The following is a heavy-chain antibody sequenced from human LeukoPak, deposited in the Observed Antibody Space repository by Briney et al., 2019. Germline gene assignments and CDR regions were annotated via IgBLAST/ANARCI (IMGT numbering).Heavy chain of an antibody. D-gene: IGHD1-26*01. J-gene: IGHJ3*02. V-gene: IGHV4-34*01. CDR3: ARRRRIVGATPGAFGI. CDR2: INHSGST. CDR1: GGSFSGYY. Sequence: SSETLSLTCAVYGGSFSGYYWSWIRQPPGKGREWIGEINHSGSTNYNPSLKSRVTISVDTSKNQFSLKLSSVTAADTAVYYCARRRRIVGATPGAFGIWGQGTMVTVSS.